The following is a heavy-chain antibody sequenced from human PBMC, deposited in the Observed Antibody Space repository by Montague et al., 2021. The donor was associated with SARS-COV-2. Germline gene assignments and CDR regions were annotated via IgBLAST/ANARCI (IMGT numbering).Heavy chain of an antibody. CDR1: GGSFSGYY. D-gene: IGHD3-22*01. V-gene: IGHV4-34*01. Sequence: SETLSLTCAVYGGSFSGYYWSWIRQPPGKGLEWIGEINHSGSTNYNPSIKSRVTTSVDTSKNQFSLKLSSVTAADTAVYYCASFISGYYYDSSGYYSWGQGTLVTVSS. CDR3: ASFISGYYYDSSGYYS. J-gene: IGHJ4*02. CDR2: INHSGST.